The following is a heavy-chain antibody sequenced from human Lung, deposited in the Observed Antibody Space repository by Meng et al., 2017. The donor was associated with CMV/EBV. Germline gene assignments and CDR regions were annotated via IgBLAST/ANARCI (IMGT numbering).Heavy chain of an antibody. Sequence: ASVXVSCKASGYTFTDHYFHWVRQAPGQGLEWMGWIYPNSGGTHYAQKFQGRLTVNTDTSISTGYMELSSLGSDDTAVYYCARDNDWGPDYWGQGTLVTVSS. CDR1: GYTFTDHY. D-gene: IGHD3-9*01. CDR3: ARDNDWGPDY. V-gene: IGHV1-2*02. CDR2: IYPNSGGT. J-gene: IGHJ4*02.